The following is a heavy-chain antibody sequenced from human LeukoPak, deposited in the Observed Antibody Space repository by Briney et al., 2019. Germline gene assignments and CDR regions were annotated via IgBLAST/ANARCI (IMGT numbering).Heavy chain of an antibody. D-gene: IGHD4-17*01. Sequence: SETLSLTCTVSGDSISTYYWSWIRQPPGKGLEWIGYISYSGSTNYNPSLKSRVTISVDTSKNQFSLKVSSVTAADTAVYYCARRCSGDYGHWFDPWGQGTLVTVSS. CDR2: ISYSGST. CDR3: ARRCSGDYGHWFDP. V-gene: IGHV4-59*08. CDR1: GDSISTYY. J-gene: IGHJ5*02.